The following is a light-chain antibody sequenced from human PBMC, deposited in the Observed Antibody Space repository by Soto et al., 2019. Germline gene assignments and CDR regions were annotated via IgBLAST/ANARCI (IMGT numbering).Light chain of an antibody. V-gene: IGKV3-15*01. J-gene: IGKJ4*01. CDR2: GAS. Sequence: EIVMTQSPATLSVSPGERATLSCRASQSVSSNLDWYQQKPGQAPRLLIYGASTRATGIPARFSGSGSGTEFTLNISSLQSEDFAVYYCQQYNNWPPLTFGGGTKVEIK. CDR1: QSVSSN. CDR3: QQYNNWPPLT.